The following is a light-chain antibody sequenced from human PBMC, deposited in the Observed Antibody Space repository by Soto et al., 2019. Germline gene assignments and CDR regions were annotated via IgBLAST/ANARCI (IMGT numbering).Light chain of an antibody. CDR1: TGAVTSGYY. CDR3: LLYYGGAVV. V-gene: IGLV7-43*01. CDR2: SRS. Sequence: QAVVTQEPSLTVSPGGTVTLTCASSTGAVTSGYYPNWVQQKPGQAPRALINSRSNKHSWTPARVSGSLLGGKAALTLSGVQPEDEAEYYCLLYYGGAVVFGGGTKLTVL. J-gene: IGLJ2*01.